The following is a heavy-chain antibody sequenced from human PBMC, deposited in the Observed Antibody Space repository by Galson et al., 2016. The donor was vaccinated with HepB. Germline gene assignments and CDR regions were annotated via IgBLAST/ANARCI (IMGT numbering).Heavy chain of an antibody. Sequence: SLRLSCAASGFTFASYALTWVRQAPGKGLQRDSSISPSGWSSHDADSVKGRFTTSRDNSRFTLYLQMNSLRVEDAAVYYCARHLRVGSGAHRDVFDIWGRGTMVSVSS. J-gene: IGHJ3*02. D-gene: IGHD4/OR15-4a*01. V-gene: IGHV3-23*01. CDR3: ARHLRVGSGAHRDVFDI. CDR1: GFTFASYA. CDR2: ISPSGWSS.